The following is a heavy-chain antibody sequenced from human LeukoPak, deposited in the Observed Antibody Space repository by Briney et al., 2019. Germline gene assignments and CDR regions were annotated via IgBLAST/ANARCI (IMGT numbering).Heavy chain of an antibody. CDR1: GFLFSSYA. D-gene: IGHD2-2*01. CDR3: AKLFGGGIVPAAVHA. V-gene: IGHV3-23*01. CDR2: ISGSGDTT. J-gene: IGHJ5*02. Sequence: RPGGSLRLSCAASGFLFSSYAMSWVGQAPGKGLEWGSVISGSGDTTYYATPVKGRFTISRDKSKNTVDLKMHSLRAEDTAVYYCAKLFGGGIVPAAVHAWGEGSLVTVSP.